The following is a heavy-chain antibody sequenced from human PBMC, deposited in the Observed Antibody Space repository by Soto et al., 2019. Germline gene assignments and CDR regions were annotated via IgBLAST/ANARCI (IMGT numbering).Heavy chain of an antibody. CDR1: GGAIRSGGYN. CDR3: ARDLGKAAAGTFEY. Sequence: SLTGTVSGGAIRSGGYNSSCIRHHQGKGLEWIGYIYYSGSTYYNPSLKSRVTISVDTSKNQFSLKLSSVTAADTAVYYCARDLGKAAAGTFEYWGQGTLVTVSS. D-gene: IGHD6-13*01. J-gene: IGHJ4*02. V-gene: IGHV4-31*03. CDR2: IYYSGST.